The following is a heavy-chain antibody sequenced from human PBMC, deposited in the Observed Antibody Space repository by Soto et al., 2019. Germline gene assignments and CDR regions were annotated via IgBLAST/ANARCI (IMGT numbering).Heavy chain of an antibody. D-gene: IGHD3-16*01. J-gene: IGHJ5*02. CDR3: AAGGFLHWFGP. Sequence: SETLSLTCTVSGGSISSYYWTWIRQPPGKGLEWIGNVYYRGNTNYNPSLRSRVTISMDTSNNEFSLSLISMTAADTAVYYCAAGGFLHWFGPWGQGTLVTVS. CDR1: GGSISSYY. V-gene: IGHV4-59*01. CDR2: VYYRGNT.